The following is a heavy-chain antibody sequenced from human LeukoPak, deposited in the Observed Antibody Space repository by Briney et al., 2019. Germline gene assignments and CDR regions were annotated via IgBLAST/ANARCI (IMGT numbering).Heavy chain of an antibody. V-gene: IGHV3-23*01. D-gene: IGHD1-26*01. CDR2: ISGSGGST. CDR3: AKTVGTKYYYYYMDV. J-gene: IGHJ6*03. Sequence: GGSLRLSCAASGFTFSSYEMNWVRQAPGKGLEWVSAISGSGGSTYYADSVKGRFTISRDNSKNTLYLQMNSLRAEDTAVYYCAKTVGTKYYYYYMDVWGKGTTVTVSS. CDR1: GFTFSSYE.